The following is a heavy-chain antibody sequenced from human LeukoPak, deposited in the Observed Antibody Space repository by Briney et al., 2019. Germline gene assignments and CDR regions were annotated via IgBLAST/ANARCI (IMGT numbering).Heavy chain of an antibody. CDR1: GGSITSDTYY. Sequence: SETLSLTCDVSGGSITSDTYYWSWIRQPPGKGLEWIGYILHSGSTYNNPSLKSRVTISVDTSKSQFSLKLSSVTAAGAAVYYCARTRDFWSGFFDYWGQGTLVTVSS. J-gene: IGHJ4*02. D-gene: IGHD3-3*01. V-gene: IGHV4-30-2*01. CDR2: ILHSGST. CDR3: ARTRDFWSGFFDY.